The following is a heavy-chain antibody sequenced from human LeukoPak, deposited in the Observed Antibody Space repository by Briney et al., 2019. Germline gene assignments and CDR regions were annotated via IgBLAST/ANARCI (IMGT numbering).Heavy chain of an antibody. J-gene: IGHJ3*02. CDR1: GFTFSSYS. D-gene: IGHD3-22*01. CDR3: ASDRSTTMVVVGDDAFDI. Sequence: GGSLRLSCAASGFTFSSYSMNWVRQAPGKGLEWVSSINSSSSVIYYAGSVKGRFTITRDMAKNSLYLQMNRLRAEDTAVYYCASDRSTTMVVVGDDAFDIWGQGTMVTVSS. CDR2: INSSSSVI. V-gene: IGHV3-21*01.